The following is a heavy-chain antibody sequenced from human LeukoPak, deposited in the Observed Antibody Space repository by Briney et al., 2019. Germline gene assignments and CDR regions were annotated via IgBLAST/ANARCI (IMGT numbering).Heavy chain of an antibody. CDR2: ISSSGSTI. D-gene: IGHD6-19*01. CDR1: GFTFSSYE. J-gene: IGHJ4*02. Sequence: GGSLRLSCAASGFTFSSYEMNWVRQAPGKGLEWVSYISSSGSTIYYADSVKGRFTISRDNAKNSLYLQMNSLRAEDTAVYYCAIPRIGVAAQGGQGTLVTVSS. V-gene: IGHV3-48*03. CDR3: AIPRIGVAAQ.